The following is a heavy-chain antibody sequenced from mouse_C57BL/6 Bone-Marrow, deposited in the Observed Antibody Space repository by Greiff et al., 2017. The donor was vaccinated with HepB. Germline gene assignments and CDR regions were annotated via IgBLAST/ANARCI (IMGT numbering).Heavy chain of an antibody. CDR1: GFTFSDYY. CDR3: ARHSDYDGGFAY. J-gene: IGHJ3*01. D-gene: IGHD2-4*01. V-gene: IGHV5-12*01. Sequence: EVKLMESGGGLVQPGGSLKLSCAASGFTFSDYYMYWVRQTPEKRLEWVAYISNGGGSTYYPDTVKGRFTISRDNAKNTLYLQMSRLKSEDTAMYYCARHSDYDGGFAYWGQGTLVTVSA. CDR2: ISNGGGST.